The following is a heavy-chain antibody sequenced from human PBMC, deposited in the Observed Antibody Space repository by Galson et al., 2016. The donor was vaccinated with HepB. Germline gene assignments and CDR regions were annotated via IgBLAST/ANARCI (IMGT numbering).Heavy chain of an antibody. CDR2: ISTYNGNT. Sequence: SVKVSCKASGYSFISYGISWVRQARGQGLEWMGWISTYNGNTNYAQKFKGRVTLTADISKSTAHMELRSLSSDDKAVYYCARDGTLSGSYYPFYGMDVWGQGTTVTVSS. CDR1: GYSFISYG. CDR3: ARDGTLSGSYYPFYGMDV. J-gene: IGHJ6*02. V-gene: IGHV1-18*01. D-gene: IGHD1-26*01.